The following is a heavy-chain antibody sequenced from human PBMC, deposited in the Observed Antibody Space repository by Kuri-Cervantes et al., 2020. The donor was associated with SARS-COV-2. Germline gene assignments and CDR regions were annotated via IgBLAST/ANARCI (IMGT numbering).Heavy chain of an antibody. CDR3: AKGARGDMDAFDI. V-gene: IGHV4-38-2*01. D-gene: IGHD2-15*01. J-gene: IGHJ3*02. CDR1: GYSISSGYY. Sequence: SETLSLTCAVSGYSISSGYYWGWIRQPPGKGLEWIGSIYHSGSTYYNPSLKRRVSMSVDTSKSQFSLNLASMSAADTAVYYCAKGARGDMDAFDIWGLGTMVTVSS. CDR2: IYHSGST.